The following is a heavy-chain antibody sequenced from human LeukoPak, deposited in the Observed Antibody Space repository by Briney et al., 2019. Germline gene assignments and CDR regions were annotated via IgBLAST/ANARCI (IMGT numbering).Heavy chain of an antibody. J-gene: IGHJ4*02. CDR2: ISWNSGSI. CDR1: GFTFDDYA. Sequence: GRSLRLSCAASGFTFDDYAMHWVRQAPGKGLEWVSGISWNSGSIGYADSVKGRFTISRDNAKNSLYLQMNSLRAEDTALYYCARESHSVSGRETDYWGQGTLVTVSS. V-gene: IGHV3-9*01. D-gene: IGHD3-10*01. CDR3: ARESHSVSGRETDY.